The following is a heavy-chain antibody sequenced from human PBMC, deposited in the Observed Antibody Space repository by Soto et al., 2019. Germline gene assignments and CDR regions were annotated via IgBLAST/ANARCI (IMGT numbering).Heavy chain of an antibody. CDR3: ARTFYQGRGANPPDYDSWSGYYHNDAFDI. CDR2: MNPNSGNT. V-gene: IGHV1-8*01. Sequence: ASVKVSCKASGYTFTSYDINWVRQATGQGLEWMGWMNPNSGNTGYAQKFQGRVTMTRNTSISTAYMELSSLRSEDTAVYYCARTFYQGRGANPPDYDSWSGYYHNDAFDIWGQGTMVTVSS. J-gene: IGHJ3*02. D-gene: IGHD3-3*01. CDR1: GYTFTSYD.